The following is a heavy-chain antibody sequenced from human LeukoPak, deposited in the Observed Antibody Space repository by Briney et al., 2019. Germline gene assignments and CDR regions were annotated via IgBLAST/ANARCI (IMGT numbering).Heavy chain of an antibody. CDR2: IYYSGST. CDR1: GGSISSGGYY. Sequence: SETLSLTCTVSGGSISSGGYYWSWIRQHPGKGLEWIGYIYYSGSTYYSPSLKSRVTISVDTSKNQFSLKLSSVTAADTAVYYCARADYSNYGYYYYYGMDVWGQGTTVTVSS. V-gene: IGHV4-31*03. D-gene: IGHD4-4*01. J-gene: IGHJ6*02. CDR3: ARADYSNYGYYYYYGMDV.